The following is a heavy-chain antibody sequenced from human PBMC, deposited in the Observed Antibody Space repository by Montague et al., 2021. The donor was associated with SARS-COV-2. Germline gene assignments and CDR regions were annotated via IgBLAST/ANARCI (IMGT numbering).Heavy chain of an antibody. CDR3: ARDRGAQYQLQMPFYFDY. D-gene: IGHD2-2*01. V-gene: IGHV4-34*01. CDR1: GGSFSGYY. Sequence: SETLSLTCAVYGGSFSGYYWSWIRQPPGKGLEWIGEIYHSGSTNYNPSLKSRVTISVDTSKNQFSLRLSSVTAADTAVYYCARDRGAQYQLQMPFYFDYWGQGTLVTVSS. J-gene: IGHJ4*02. CDR2: IYHSGST.